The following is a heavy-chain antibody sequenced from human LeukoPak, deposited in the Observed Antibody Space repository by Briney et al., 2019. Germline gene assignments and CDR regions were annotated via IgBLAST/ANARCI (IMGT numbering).Heavy chain of an antibody. Sequence: SETLSLTCTASGGSISSYYWSWIRQPPGKGLEWIGYIYYSGSTNYNPSLKSRVTISVDTSRNQFSLNLSSVTAADTAVYYCARAWFGESAYTFDYWGQGTLVTVSS. CDR1: GGSISSYY. CDR3: ARAWFGESAYTFDY. CDR2: IYYSGST. D-gene: IGHD3-10*01. V-gene: IGHV4-59*01. J-gene: IGHJ4*02.